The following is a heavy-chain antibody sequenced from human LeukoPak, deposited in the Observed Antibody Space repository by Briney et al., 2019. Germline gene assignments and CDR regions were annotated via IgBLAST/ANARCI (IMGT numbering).Heavy chain of an antibody. CDR3: AREDCSSTSCFRGSGYYGMDV. D-gene: IGHD2-2*01. Sequence: SVKVSCKASGGTFSSYAISWVRQAPGQGLEWMGRIIPILGIANYAQKFQGRVTITADKSTSTAYMELSSLRSEDTAVYYCAREDCSSTSCFRGSGYYGMDVWDQGTTVTVSS. J-gene: IGHJ6*02. CDR2: IIPILGIA. V-gene: IGHV1-69*04. CDR1: GGTFSSYA.